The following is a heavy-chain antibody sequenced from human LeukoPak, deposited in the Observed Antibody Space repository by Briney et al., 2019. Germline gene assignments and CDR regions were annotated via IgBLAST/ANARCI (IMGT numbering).Heavy chain of an antibody. D-gene: IGHD6-13*01. Sequence: GASVKGSCKASGYTFTSYGISCVRQAPGQGLEWMGRIIPILGIANYAQKFQGRVTITADKSTSTAYMELSSLRSEDTAVYYCARDMAEQQLVKDYGMDVWGQGTTVTVSS. CDR1: GYTFTSYG. CDR3: ARDMAEQQLVKDYGMDV. CDR2: IIPILGIA. J-gene: IGHJ6*02. V-gene: IGHV1-69*04.